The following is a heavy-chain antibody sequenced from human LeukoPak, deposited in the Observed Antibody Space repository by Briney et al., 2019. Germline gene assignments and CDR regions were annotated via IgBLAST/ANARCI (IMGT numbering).Heavy chain of an antibody. V-gene: IGHV4-59*08. Sequence: SETLSPTCTVSGGSISSYYWSWIRQPPGKGLEWIGYIYYSGSTNYNPSLKSRVTISVDTSKNQFSLKLSSVTAADTAVYYCARLYSSGWSKKLDYWGQGTLVTVSS. CDR3: ARLYSSGWSKKLDY. CDR1: GGSISSYY. CDR2: IYYSGST. J-gene: IGHJ4*02. D-gene: IGHD6-19*01.